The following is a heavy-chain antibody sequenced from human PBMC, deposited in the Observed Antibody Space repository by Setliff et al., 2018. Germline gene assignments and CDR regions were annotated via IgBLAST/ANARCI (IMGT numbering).Heavy chain of an antibody. CDR3: ASPRRDDLDSPFDAFDI. CDR2: IYHRGRT. CDR1: GTSISSGHY. J-gene: IGHJ3*02. D-gene: IGHD3-3*01. Sequence: ASETLSLTCGVSGTSISSGHYWGWIRQPPGKGLEWIATIYHRGRTYYNPSLNSRVTISLDTSKNHFSLKLRSVTAADTAVYYCASPRRDDLDSPFDAFDIWGQGTMVTVSS. V-gene: IGHV4-38-2*01.